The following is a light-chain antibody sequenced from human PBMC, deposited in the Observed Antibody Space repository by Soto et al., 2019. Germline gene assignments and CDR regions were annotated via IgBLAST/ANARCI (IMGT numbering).Light chain of an antibody. CDR1: QSISIW. V-gene: IGKV1-5*03. CDR3: QQYGSYRT. J-gene: IGKJ1*01. Sequence: DIPMTQSPSTLSASVGDRVTITCRATQSISIWLAWYQQKPGKAPKLLIYKASTLESGVPSRFSGSGSGTEFTLTISSLQPDDFATYYCQQYGSYRTFGQGTKVEIK. CDR2: KAS.